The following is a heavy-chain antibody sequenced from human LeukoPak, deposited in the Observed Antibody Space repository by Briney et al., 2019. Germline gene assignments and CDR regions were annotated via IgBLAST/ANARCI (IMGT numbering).Heavy chain of an antibody. CDR1: GGSISSGSYY. J-gene: IGHJ4*02. CDR3: ARDRGGSSGWYGFDY. V-gene: IGHV4-61*02. D-gene: IGHD6-19*01. CDR2: IYTSGGT. Sequence: SQTLSLTCTVSGGSISSGSYYWSWIRQPAGKGLEWIGRIYTSGGTNYNPSLKSRVTISVDASKNQFSLKLSSVTAADTAVYYCARDRGGSSGWYGFDYWGQGTLVTVSS.